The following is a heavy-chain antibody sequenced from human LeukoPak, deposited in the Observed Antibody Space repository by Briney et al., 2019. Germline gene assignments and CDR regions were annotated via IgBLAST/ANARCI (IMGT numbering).Heavy chain of an antibody. CDR2: IKSKTDGGTT. D-gene: IGHD2-2*01. CDR3: ARGVGYCSSTSCYWWFDP. V-gene: IGHV3-15*05. CDR1: GFTFSNAW. Sequence: GGSLRLSCAASGFTFSNAWMSWVRQAPGKGLEWVGRIKSKTDGGTTDYAAPVKGRFTISRDNAKNTLYLQMNSLRAEDTAVYYCARGVGYCSSTSCYWWFDPWGQGTLVTVSS. J-gene: IGHJ5*02.